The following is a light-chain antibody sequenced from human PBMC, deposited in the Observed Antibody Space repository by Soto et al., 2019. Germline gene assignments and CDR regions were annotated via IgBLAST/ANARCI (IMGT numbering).Light chain of an antibody. CDR3: QQRSNWTGT. CDR1: QSVSSY. V-gene: IGKV3-11*01. J-gene: IGKJ2*01. CDR2: DAS. Sequence: EIVLTQSPATLSLSPGERATLSCRASQSVSSYLAWYQQKPGQAPRLLIYDASARATGIPARFSGSGSGTDFTITISSLEPEDFAVYYCQQRSNWTGTFGQGTKLEIK.